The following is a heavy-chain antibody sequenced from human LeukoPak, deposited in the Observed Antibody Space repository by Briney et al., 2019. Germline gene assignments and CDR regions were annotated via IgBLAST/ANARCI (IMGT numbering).Heavy chain of an antibody. V-gene: IGHV3-30-3*01. CDR3: ARDGYDILTGYYYFDY. CDR2: ISYDGSNK. J-gene: IGHJ4*02. Sequence: GGSLRLSCAASGFTFSSYAMHWVRQAPGKGLEWVAVISYDGSNKYYADSVKGRFTISRDNSKNTLYLQMNSLRAEDTAVYYCARDGYDILTGYYYFDYWGQGTLVTVSS. D-gene: IGHD3-9*01. CDR1: GFTFSSYA.